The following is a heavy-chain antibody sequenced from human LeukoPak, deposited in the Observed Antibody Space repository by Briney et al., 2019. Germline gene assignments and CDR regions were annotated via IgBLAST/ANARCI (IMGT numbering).Heavy chain of an antibody. CDR1: GGTFSSYA. Sequence: SVKVSCKASGGTFSSYAISWVRQAPGQGLEWMGGIIPIFGTANYAQKFQGRVTITADKSTSTAYMELSSLRSEDTAVYYCAKDHMVITYFDYWGQGTLVTASS. CDR2: IIPIFGTA. CDR3: AKDHMVITYFDY. V-gene: IGHV1-69*06. J-gene: IGHJ4*02. D-gene: IGHD3-22*01.